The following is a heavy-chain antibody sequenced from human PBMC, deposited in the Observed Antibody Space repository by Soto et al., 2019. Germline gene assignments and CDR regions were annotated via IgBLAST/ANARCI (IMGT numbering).Heavy chain of an antibody. CDR2: ISYDGSNK. J-gene: IGHJ5*02. Sequence: GGSLRLACAASGFTVSSYGMHWVRQAQGKGLEWVAVISYDGSNKYYADSVKGRFTISRDNSKNTLYLQMNSLRAEDTAVYYCARVRGSSSCYPLAGTQYNWFDPWGQGTLVTVSS. D-gene: IGHD6-13*01. CDR1: GFTVSSYG. CDR3: ARVRGSSSCYPLAGTQYNWFDP. V-gene: IGHV3-30*03.